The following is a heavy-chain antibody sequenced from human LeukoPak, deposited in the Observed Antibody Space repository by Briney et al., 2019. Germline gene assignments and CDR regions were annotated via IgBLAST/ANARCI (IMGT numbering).Heavy chain of an antibody. V-gene: IGHV4-38-2*02. Sequence: SETLSLTCTVSGYSISSGFYWGWIRQSPGKGLEWIGVIHHSGATYYTPSLKSRVTISEDTSKNQFSLKLSSVTAADTAVYYCARVAPSGSGNYYSFDYWGQGTLVTVSS. CDR1: GYSISSGFY. CDR3: ARVAPSGSGNYYSFDY. J-gene: IGHJ4*02. CDR2: IHHSGAT. D-gene: IGHD3-10*01.